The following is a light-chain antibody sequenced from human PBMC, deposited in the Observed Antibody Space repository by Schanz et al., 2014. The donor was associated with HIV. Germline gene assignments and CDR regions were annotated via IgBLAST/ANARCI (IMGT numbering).Light chain of an antibody. J-gene: IGLJ2*01. CDR1: SSNLGNSF. V-gene: IGLV1-51*01. CDR2: DNY. Sequence: QSVLTQPPSVSAAPGQKVSISCSGNSSNLGNSFVSWYQQLPRTAPKLLIYDNYKRPSGIPDRFSGSKSGTSATLDITGLQTGDEADYYCGTWDSTLSAWVLGGGTKLTVL. CDR3: GTWDSTLSAWV.